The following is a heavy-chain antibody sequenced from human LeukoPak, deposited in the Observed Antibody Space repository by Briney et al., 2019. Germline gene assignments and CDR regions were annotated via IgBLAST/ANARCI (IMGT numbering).Heavy chain of an antibody. CDR1: GGTFSSYA. V-gene: IGHV1-69*13. D-gene: IGHD3-3*01. Sequence: ASVKVSCKASGGTFSSYAISWVRQAPGQGLEWMGGIIPIFGTANYAQKFQGRVTITADESTSTAYMELSSLRSEDTAVYYCARTLFTIFGVVTDYCYYGMDVWGQGTTVTVSS. CDR2: IIPIFGTA. J-gene: IGHJ6*02. CDR3: ARTLFTIFGVVTDYCYYGMDV.